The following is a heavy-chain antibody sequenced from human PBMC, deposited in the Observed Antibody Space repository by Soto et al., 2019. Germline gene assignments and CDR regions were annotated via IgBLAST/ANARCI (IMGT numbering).Heavy chain of an antibody. CDR2: ISGSGGST. D-gene: IGHD3-9*01. CDR1: GFTFSSYA. J-gene: IGHJ5*02. Sequence: GSLRLSCAASGFTFSSYAMSWVRQAPGKGLEWVSAISGSGGSTYYAVSVKGRFTISRDNSKNTLYLQMNSLRAEDTAVYYCAKDLLFLLRYFDRLGNWFDPWGQGTLVTVSS. CDR3: AKDLLFLLRYFDRLGNWFDP. V-gene: IGHV3-23*01.